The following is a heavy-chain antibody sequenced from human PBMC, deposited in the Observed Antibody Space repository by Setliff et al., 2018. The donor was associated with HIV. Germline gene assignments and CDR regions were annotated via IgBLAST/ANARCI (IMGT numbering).Heavy chain of an antibody. CDR3: AADPQTGTTSYDAFDI. V-gene: IGHV1-58*01. J-gene: IGHJ3*02. CDR1: GFTFTNSA. CDR2: IVVGSGNT. D-gene: IGHD1-7*01. Sequence: SVKVSSKASGFTFTNSAVQWVRQARGQRLEWIGWIVVGSGNTNYAQKFQERVTITRDMSTSRAYMELSGLRTEDTAVYYCAADPQTGTTSYDAFDIWGQGTVVTVSS.